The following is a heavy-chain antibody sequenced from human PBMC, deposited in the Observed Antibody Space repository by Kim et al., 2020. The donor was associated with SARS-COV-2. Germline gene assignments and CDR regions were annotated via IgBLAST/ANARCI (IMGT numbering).Heavy chain of an antibody. CDR2: TR. V-gene: IGHV3-48*02. CDR3: ARVRQWLVNY. D-gene: IGHD6-19*01. Sequence: TRYDAGAVKGRFTISRDNAKNALYLQMNSLRDEDTAVYYCARVRQWLVNYWGQGTLVTVSS. J-gene: IGHJ4*02.